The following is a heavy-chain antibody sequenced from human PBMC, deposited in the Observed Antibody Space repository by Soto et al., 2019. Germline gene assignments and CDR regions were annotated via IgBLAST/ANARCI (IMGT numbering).Heavy chain of an antibody. CDR1: GYTFTSYW. Sequence: AQCLKISCKGSGYTFTSYWNGCVRQLPWKGLEWMGIIYPDDSHTRYSPSLQGQVTISADKSSSTAYLQWSSLKASDTAMYYCARKRSTGWLTTDLSRCYGMDVWGQGTTVTVSS. CDR3: ARKRSTGWLTTDLSRCYGMDV. CDR2: IYPDDSHT. D-gene: IGHD4-17*01. J-gene: IGHJ6*02. V-gene: IGHV5-51*01.